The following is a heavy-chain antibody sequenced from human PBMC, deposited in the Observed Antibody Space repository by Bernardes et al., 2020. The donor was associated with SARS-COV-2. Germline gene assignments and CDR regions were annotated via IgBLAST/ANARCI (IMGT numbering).Heavy chain of an antibody. CDR3: ARAGTTDYYYYMDV. V-gene: IGHV3-64*01. D-gene: IGHD1-7*01. J-gene: IGHJ6*03. CDR2: ISSNGGST. Sequence: GGSLRLSCAASGFTFSSYAMHWVRQAPGKGLEYVSAISSNGGSTYYANSVKGRFTISRDNSKNTLYLQMGSLRAEDMAVYYCARAGTTDYYYYMDVWGKGTTVTVSS. CDR1: GFTFSSYA.